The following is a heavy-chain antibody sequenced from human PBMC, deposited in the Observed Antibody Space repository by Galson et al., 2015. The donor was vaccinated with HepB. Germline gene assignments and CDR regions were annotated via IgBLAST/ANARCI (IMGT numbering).Heavy chain of an antibody. CDR1: GFTFSGSA. D-gene: IGHD2-15*01. CDR2: IRSKANSYAT. V-gene: IGHV3-73*01. J-gene: IGHJ4*02. Sequence: SLRLSCAASGFTFSGSAMHWVRQASGKGLEWVGRIRSKANSYATAYAASVKGRFTIPRDDSKNTAYLQMNSLKTEDTAVYYCTRHRFDYRVVVVWWGQGTLVTVSS. CDR3: TRHRFDYRVVVVW.